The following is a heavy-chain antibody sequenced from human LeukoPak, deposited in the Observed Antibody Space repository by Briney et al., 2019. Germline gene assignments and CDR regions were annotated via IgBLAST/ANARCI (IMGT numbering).Heavy chain of an antibody. V-gene: IGHV1-2*02. CDR1: GYTFSDYY. D-gene: IGHD6-13*01. Sequence: ASVKVSCKASGYTFSDYYMHWVRQAPGQGLEWMGWINPNSGGTKYAQKFQGRVTLTRDTSISTAYMELNSLRSDDTAVYYCAWQQRVVTWFDPWGQRTLVTASS. J-gene: IGHJ5*02. CDR2: INPNSGGT. CDR3: AWQQRVVTWFDP.